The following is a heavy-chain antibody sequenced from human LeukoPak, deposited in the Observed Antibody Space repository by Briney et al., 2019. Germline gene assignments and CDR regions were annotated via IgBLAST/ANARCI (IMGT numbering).Heavy chain of an antibody. CDR1: GFTFSSYA. CDR3: ASCYFYMDV. V-gene: IGHV3-30*04. Sequence: GGSLRLSCAASGFTFSSYAMQWVRQAAGKGLEWVAVISYDGSNKYYADSVKGRFTISRDNSKNMMYLQMNSLRAEDTAVYYCASCYFYMDVWGKGTTVTVSS. J-gene: IGHJ6*03. CDR2: ISYDGSNK.